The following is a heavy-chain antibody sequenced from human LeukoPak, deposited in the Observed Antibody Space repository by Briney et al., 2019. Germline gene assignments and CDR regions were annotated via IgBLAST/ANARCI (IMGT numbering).Heavy chain of an antibody. CDR3: ARARGRAAAGPFDY. V-gene: IGHV4-59*01. CDR1: GGSISSYY. Sequence: SETLSLTCTVSGGSISSYYWSWIRQPPGKGLEWIGYIYYSGSTNYNPSLKSRVTISVDTSKNQFSLKLSSVTAADTAVYYCARARGRAAAGPFDYWGPGTLVTVSS. D-gene: IGHD6-13*01. J-gene: IGHJ4*02. CDR2: IYYSGST.